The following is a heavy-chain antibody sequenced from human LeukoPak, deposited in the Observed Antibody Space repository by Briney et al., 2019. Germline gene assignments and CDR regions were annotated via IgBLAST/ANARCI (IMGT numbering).Heavy chain of an antibody. CDR1: GGSISSSYW. Sequence: SGTLSLTCAVSGGSISSSYWWSWVRQPPGKGLEWIGEVYHSGSTNYYPSLKSRVTISIEKSKNQFSLKLSSVTAADTAVYCCAGAYCGGDCYSGRAFDIWGQGTMVTVSS. J-gene: IGHJ3*02. CDR2: VYHSGST. D-gene: IGHD2-21*02. V-gene: IGHV4-4*01. CDR3: AGAYCGGDCYSGRAFDI.